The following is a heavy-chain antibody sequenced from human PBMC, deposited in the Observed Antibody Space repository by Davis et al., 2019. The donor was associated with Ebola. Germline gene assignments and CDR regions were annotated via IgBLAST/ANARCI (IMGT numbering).Heavy chain of an antibody. Sequence: PGGSLRLSCEASGFTFSRYGMHWVRQAPGKGLEWVSVISWNSGSIGYADSVKGRFTISRDNAKNSLYLQMNSLRAEDTALYYCVKFSENGGDDVYGMDVWGQGTTVTVSS. D-gene: IGHD4-23*01. CDR1: GFTFSRYG. CDR3: VKFSENGGDDVYGMDV. CDR2: ISWNSGSI. J-gene: IGHJ6*02. V-gene: IGHV3-9*01.